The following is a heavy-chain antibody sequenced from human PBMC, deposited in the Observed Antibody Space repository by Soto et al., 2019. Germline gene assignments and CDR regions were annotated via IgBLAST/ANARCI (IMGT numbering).Heavy chain of an antibody. Sequence: PSETLSLTCAVYGGSFSGYYWSWIRQPPGKGLEWIGEINHSGSTNYNPSLKSRVTITLDTSKNQFSLKLSSVTAADTAVYYWARFCCGGSCYELWGQGTLVTVS. D-gene: IGHD2-15*01. CDR3: ARFCCGGSCYEL. V-gene: IGHV4-34*01. CDR2: INHSGST. CDR1: GGSFSGYY. J-gene: IGHJ4*02.